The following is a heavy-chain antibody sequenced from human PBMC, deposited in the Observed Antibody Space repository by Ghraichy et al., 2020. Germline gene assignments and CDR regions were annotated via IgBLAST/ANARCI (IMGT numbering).Heavy chain of an antibody. CDR1: SGSISSYY. J-gene: IGHJ3*02. CDR2: INYSGST. D-gene: IGHD3-22*01. V-gene: IGHV4-59*08. Sequence: SQTLSLTCTVSSGSISSYYWSWIRQPPGKGLEWIGYINYSGSTNYNPSLKSRVTMSVDTSKNQFSLRLSSVTAADTAVYYCARHNYDSSGYDAFDIWGQGTMVTVSS. CDR3: ARHNYDSSGYDAFDI.